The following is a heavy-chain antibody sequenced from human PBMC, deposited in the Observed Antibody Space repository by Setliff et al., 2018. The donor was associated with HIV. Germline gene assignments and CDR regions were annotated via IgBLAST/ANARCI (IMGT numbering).Heavy chain of an antibody. CDR3: ARDRPPSTVDMLGAFDR. CDR2: IYYTGTT. J-gene: IGHJ3*02. CDR1: RGSISRYY. V-gene: IGHV4-59*01. D-gene: IGHD4-17*01. Sequence: SETLSLTCTVSRGSISRYYWSWIRQPQGKGLEWIGYIYYTGTTKYNPSLKSRVTMSVDTSKNQLSLKLSSLTAADTAVYYCARDRPPSTVDMLGAFDRWGQGTMVTVSS.